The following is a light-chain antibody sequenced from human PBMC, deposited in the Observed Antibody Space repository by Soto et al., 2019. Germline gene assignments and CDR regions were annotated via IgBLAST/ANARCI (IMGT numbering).Light chain of an antibody. CDR1: QNISNF. V-gene: IGKV1-39*01. Sequence: DIQMTQSPSSLSASVGDRVTLTCRASQNISNFLNWFQQKPGKAPKLLIHGASSLQSGVPSRFSGSGSVTDFALTISSLQPEDFAIYYCQQSYSIPLSFGGGTKVEI. CDR3: QQSYSIPLS. CDR2: GAS. J-gene: IGKJ4*01.